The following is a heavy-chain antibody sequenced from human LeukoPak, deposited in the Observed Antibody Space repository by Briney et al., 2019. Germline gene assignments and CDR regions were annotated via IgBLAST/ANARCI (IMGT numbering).Heavy chain of an antibody. J-gene: IGHJ4*02. Sequence: SETLSLTCTVSGGSISSYYWSWIRQPPGKGLEWIGYIYYSGSTNYNPSLKSRVTISVDSSKNQCSLKLISVTAADTAVYYCASNAKLGYWGQGTLVTVSS. CDR3: ASNAKLGY. V-gene: IGHV4-59*01. CDR2: IYYSGST. CDR1: GGSISSYY. D-gene: IGHD3-16*01.